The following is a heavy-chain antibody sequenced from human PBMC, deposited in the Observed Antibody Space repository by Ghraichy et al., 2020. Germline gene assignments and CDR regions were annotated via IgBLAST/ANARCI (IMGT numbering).Heavy chain of an antibody. CDR1: GYSFTSYW. J-gene: IGHJ3*02. CDR3: ATNVEMATTDAFDI. CDR2: IYPGDSDT. Sequence: GQSLNISCKGSGYSFTSYWIGWVRQMPGKGLEWMGIIYPGDSDTIYSPSFQGQVTISADKSISTSYLQWSSLKASDTAMYYCATNVEMATTDAFDIWGQGTMVTVSS. V-gene: IGHV5-51*01. D-gene: IGHD5-24*01.